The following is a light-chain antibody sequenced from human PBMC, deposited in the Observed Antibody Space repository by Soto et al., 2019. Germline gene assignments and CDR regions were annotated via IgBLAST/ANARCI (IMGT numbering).Light chain of an antibody. Sequence: QSVLTQPPSASGTPGQRVTISCSGSCSNIGSNYVYWYQQLPGTAPKLLIYRNNQRPSGVPDRFSGSKSGTSASLAISGRRSEDEADYYCAAWDDSLSGVVFGGGTKLTVL. V-gene: IGLV1-47*01. CDR1: CSNIGSNY. CDR3: AAWDDSLSGVV. J-gene: IGLJ3*02. CDR2: RNN.